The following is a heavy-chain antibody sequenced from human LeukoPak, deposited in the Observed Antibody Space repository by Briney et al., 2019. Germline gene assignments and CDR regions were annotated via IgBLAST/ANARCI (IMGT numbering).Heavy chain of an antibody. CDR2: IIPILGIA. Sequence: GASVKVSCKASGGTFSSYAISWVRQAPGQGLEWMGRIIPILGIANYAQKFQGRVTITADKSTSTAYMELSSLRSEDTAVYYCARERESFDSSSWYTAYYYGMDVWGQGTTVTVSS. CDR1: GGTFSSYA. J-gene: IGHJ6*02. CDR3: ARERESFDSSSWYTAYYYGMDV. V-gene: IGHV1-69*04. D-gene: IGHD6-13*01.